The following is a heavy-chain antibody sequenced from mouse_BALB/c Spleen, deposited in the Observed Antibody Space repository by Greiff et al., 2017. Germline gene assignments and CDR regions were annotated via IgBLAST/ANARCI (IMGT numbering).Heavy chain of an antibody. J-gene: IGHJ2*01. CDR1: GFTFTDYY. CDR3: ARDADYGKYFDY. CDR2: IRNKANGYTT. Sequence: EVKLVESGGGLVQPGGSLRLSCATSGFTFTDYYMSWVRQPPGKALEWLGFIRNKANGYTTEYSASVKGRFTISRDNSQSILYLQMNTLRAEDSATYYCARDADYGKYFDYWGQGTTLTVSS. D-gene: IGHD1-1*01. V-gene: IGHV7-3*02.